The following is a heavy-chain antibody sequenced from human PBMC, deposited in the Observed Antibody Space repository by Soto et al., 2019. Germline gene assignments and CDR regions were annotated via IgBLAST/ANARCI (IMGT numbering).Heavy chain of an antibody. Sequence: SVKVSCKASGGTFSSYAISWVRQAPGQGLEWMGGIIPIFGTANYAQRFQGRVTITADESTSTAYMELSSLRSEDTAVYYCASLGRRGMDVWGQGTTVTVSS. CDR3: ASLGRRGMDV. D-gene: IGHD2-15*01. CDR1: GGTFSSYA. J-gene: IGHJ6*02. CDR2: IIPIFGTA. V-gene: IGHV1-69*13.